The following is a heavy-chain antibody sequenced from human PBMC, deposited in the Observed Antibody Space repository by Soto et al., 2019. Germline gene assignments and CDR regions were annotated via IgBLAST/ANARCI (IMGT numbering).Heavy chain of an antibody. D-gene: IGHD3-22*01. Sequence: QVQLVQSGAEVKKPGSSVKVSCKASGGTFSSYAISWVRQAPGQGLEWMGVIIPIFGTANYAQKFQGRVTITADKSTSTAYMELSSLRAADTAVYYCGRYQANDYDSSGYYGAWGQGTLVTVSS. CDR1: GGTFSSYA. CDR3: GRYQANDYDSSGYYGA. J-gene: IGHJ5*02. CDR2: IIPIFGTA. V-gene: IGHV1-69*06.